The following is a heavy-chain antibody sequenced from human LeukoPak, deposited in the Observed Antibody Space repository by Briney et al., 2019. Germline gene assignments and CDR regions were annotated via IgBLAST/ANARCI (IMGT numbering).Heavy chain of an antibody. J-gene: IGHJ4*02. D-gene: IGHD2-15*01. CDR2: ISAYNGNT. Sequence: ASVKVSCKTSGYTFTSYDISWVRQAPGQGLEWMGWISAYNGNTNYAQKFQGRVTMTTDTSTSTAYMELRSLRSDDTAVYYCARDICSGDRCYPYYFDYWGQGALVTVSS. CDR3: ARDICSGDRCYPYYFDY. V-gene: IGHV1-18*01. CDR1: GYTFTSYD.